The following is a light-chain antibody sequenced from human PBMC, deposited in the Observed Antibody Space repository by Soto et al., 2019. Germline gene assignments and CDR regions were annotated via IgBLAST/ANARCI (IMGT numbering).Light chain of an antibody. CDR2: VAS. J-gene: IGKJ4*01. Sequence: DIQMTQSPSAMSVAVGDRVPGTCRARQGISNNLAWFQQKPGKVPKRVIYVASSMQSGVPSRFSVGGPGTEFTLTNSSLQPEDFATYYYLQHNSYPLTFGGGTKVEIK. CDR3: LQHNSYPLT. V-gene: IGKV1-17*03. CDR1: QGISNN.